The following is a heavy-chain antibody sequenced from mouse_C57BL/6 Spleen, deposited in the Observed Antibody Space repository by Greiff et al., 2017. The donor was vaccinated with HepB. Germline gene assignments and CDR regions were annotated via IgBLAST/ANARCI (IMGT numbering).Heavy chain of an antibody. J-gene: IGHJ1*03. CDR3: AREGTLRWYFGV. CDR1: GYSITSGYY. Sequence: EVKLVESGPGLVKPSQSLSLTCSVTGYSITSGYYWNWIRQFPGNKLEWMGYISYDGSNNYNPSLKNRISITRDTSKNQFFLKLNSVTTEDTATYYCAREGTLRWYFGVWGTVTTVTVSS. D-gene: IGHD3-3*01. CDR2: ISYDGSN. V-gene: IGHV3-6*01.